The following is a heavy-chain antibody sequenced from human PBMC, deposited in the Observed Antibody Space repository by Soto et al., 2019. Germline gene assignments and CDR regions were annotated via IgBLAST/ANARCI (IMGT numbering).Heavy chain of an antibody. CDR1: GGTFSSYT. J-gene: IGHJ4*02. CDR3: AYEGYSYGYFDY. D-gene: IGHD5-18*01. CDR2: IIPILGIA. V-gene: IGHV1-69*02. Sequence: QLQLVQSGAEVKKPGSSVKVSCKASGGTFSSYTISWVRQAPGQGLEWMGRIIPILGIANYAQKFQGRVTITADKSTSTAYMELSSLRSEDTAVYYCAYEGYSYGYFDYWGQGTLVTVSS.